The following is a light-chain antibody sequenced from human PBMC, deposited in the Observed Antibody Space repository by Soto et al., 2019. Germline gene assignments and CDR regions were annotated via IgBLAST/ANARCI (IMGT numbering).Light chain of an antibody. CDR1: QNVANY. Sequence: EIVLTQSPATLSLSPGERATLSCRASQNVANYLDWYQQKPGQAPRLLIYGASTRAAGIPDRFSGSGSGTEFTLTISSLQSEDFAVYYCQQYNNWPGTFGQGTKVDIK. CDR3: QQYNNWPGT. V-gene: IGKV3D-15*01. CDR2: GAS. J-gene: IGKJ1*01.